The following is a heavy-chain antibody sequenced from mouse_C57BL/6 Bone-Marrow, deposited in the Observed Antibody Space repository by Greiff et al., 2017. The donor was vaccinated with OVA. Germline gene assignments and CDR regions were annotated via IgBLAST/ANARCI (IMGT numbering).Heavy chain of an antibody. Sequence: EVKLVESGGGLVQPKGSLKLSCAASGFTFNTYAMHWVRQAPGKGLEWVARIRSKSSNYAKYYADSGKDRFTISRDDSQSMLYLQMHNLKPEDTAMYFCVRDYYGSSYPYYYAMDYWGPGTSVTVSS. CDR3: VRDYYGSSYPYYYAMDY. J-gene: IGHJ4*01. CDR1: GFTFNTYA. V-gene: IGHV10-3*01. CDR2: IRSKSSNYAK. D-gene: IGHD1-1*01.